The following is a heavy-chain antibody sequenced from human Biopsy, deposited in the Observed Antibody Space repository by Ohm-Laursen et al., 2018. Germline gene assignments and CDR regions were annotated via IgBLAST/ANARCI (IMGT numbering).Heavy chain of an antibody. V-gene: IGHV4-38-2*01. J-gene: IGHJ6*02. CDR3: ARVAGGYAYYYGMDV. Sequence: SETLSLTCAVSGYSVTNDYYWGWIRQPPGKGLEWIGNIYYDGITYYNPSLKSRVAMSVDTSNNQFSLRLTSVTAADTAVYYCARVAGGYAYYYGMDVWGQGTTVIVSS. CDR1: GYSVTNDYY. CDR2: IYYDGIT. D-gene: IGHD5-12*01.